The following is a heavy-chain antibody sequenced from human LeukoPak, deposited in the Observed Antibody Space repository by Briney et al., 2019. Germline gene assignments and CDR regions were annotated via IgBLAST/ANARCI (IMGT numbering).Heavy chain of an antibody. V-gene: IGHV1-69*13. CDR1: GGTFSSYG. D-gene: IGHD2-2*01. Sequence: ASVKVSCKASGGTFSSYGISWVRQAPGQGLEWMGGIIPIFGTANYAQKFQGRVTITADESTSTAYMELSSLRSEDTAVYYCARTVVVVGPGWFDPWGQGTLVTVSS. J-gene: IGHJ5*02. CDR2: IIPIFGTA. CDR3: ARTVVVVGPGWFDP.